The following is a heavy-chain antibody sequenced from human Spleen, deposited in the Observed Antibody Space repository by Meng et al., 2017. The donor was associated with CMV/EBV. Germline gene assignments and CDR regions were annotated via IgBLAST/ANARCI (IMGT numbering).Heavy chain of an antibody. CDR2: VSSSGSTI. V-gene: IGHV3-48*03. Sequence: GESLKISCAASGFTFSSYEMNWVRQAPGKGLEWVSYVSSSGSTIYYADSVKGRSTISRDNSKNTLYLQMNSLRAEDTAVYYCARDIAAAGTVRRHYYHYGMDVWGQGTTVTVSS. CDR3: ARDIAAAGTVRRHYYHYGMDV. D-gene: IGHD6-13*01. CDR1: GFTFSSYE. J-gene: IGHJ6*02.